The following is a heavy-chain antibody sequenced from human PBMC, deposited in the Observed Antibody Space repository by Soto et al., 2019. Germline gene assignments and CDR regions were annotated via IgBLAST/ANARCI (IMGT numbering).Heavy chain of an antibody. D-gene: IGHD1-1*01. Sequence: SETLSLTCAVYGGSFSGYYWSWIRQPPGKGLEWIGEINHSGSTNYNPSLKSRFTISRDDAQNSLFLHMNSLRAEDTAVYHCATNYWNAFSHWGQGTLVTVSS. CDR3: ATNYWNAFSH. CDR2: INHSGST. CDR1: GGSFSGYY. V-gene: IGHV4-34*01. J-gene: IGHJ4*02.